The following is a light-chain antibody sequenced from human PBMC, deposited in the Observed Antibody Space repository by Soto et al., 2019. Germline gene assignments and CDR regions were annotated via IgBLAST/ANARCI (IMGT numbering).Light chain of an antibody. Sequence: EIVLTQSPGTLSLSPGERATLSCRASQSISNNYLAWYQQKPGQAPRLLVYGASTRASDIEGRFSGSGSGTDFPLTIIRLEPEAFAVYYCQQYGSSQPYTFGQGTKREIK. V-gene: IGKV3-20*01. CDR3: QQYGSSQPYT. CDR2: GAS. CDR1: QSISNNY. J-gene: IGKJ2*01.